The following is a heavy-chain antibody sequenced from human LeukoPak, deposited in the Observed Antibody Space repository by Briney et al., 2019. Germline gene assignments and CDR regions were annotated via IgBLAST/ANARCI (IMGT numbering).Heavy chain of an antibody. Sequence: SAKVSCKASGGTFSSYAISWVRQAPGQGLEWMGGIIPIFGTANYAQKFQGRVTITADESTSTAYMELSSLRSEDTAVYYCAGGYDFWSGSPYYYYYMDVWGKGTTVTVSS. J-gene: IGHJ6*03. CDR3: AGGYDFWSGSPYYYYYMDV. CDR1: GGTFSSYA. CDR2: IIPIFGTA. V-gene: IGHV1-69*01. D-gene: IGHD3-3*01.